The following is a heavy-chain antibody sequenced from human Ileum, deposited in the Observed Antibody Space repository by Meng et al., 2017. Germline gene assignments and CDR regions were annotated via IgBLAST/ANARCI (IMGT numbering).Heavy chain of an antibody. D-gene: IGHD2-2*03. Sequence: VQLQESGPGLVKSSQTLSLTCTVSGGSISSGDYYWSWIRQPPGKGLEWIGYIFDTGPRYYSPPLRSRLSISMDMSKNQFSLRLTSVTAADTAVYYCAAPLDGSRFDPWGQGTLVTVSS. V-gene: IGHV4-30-4*01. CDR1: GGSISSGDYY. CDR2: IFDTGPR. J-gene: IGHJ5*02. CDR3: AAPLDGSRFDP.